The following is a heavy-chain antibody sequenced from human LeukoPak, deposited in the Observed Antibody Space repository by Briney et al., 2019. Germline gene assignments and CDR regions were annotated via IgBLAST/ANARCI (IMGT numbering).Heavy chain of an antibody. CDR2: ISCSGSNT. CDR3: ATPVRFLEWFDH. Sequence: GSLRLSCAASGFTFSSYVMTWVRQAPGKGLEWGSDISCSGSNTYYSDSVKGRFTISRDNSKNTLFLQMNSLRAEDTAVYYCATPVRFLEWFDHWGQGTLVTVSS. V-gene: IGHV3-23*01. J-gene: IGHJ5*02. D-gene: IGHD3-3*01. CDR1: GFTFSSYV.